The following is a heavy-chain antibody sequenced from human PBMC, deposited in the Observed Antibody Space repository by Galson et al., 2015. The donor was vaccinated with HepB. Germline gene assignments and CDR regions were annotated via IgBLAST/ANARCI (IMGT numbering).Heavy chain of an antibody. D-gene: IGHD2-21*01. J-gene: IGHJ4*02. V-gene: IGHV1-18*01. CDR1: GYTFTTYD. Sequence: SVKLSCKASGYTFTTYDITWVRQAPGQGLEWMGWIKVYSGITNYAQTFQGRVTMTTDKSTSTTYRELRSLRSDDTAMYYCARRDLNATAFDYWGQGTLVTVSS. CDR3: ARRDLNATAFDY. CDR2: IKVYSGIT.